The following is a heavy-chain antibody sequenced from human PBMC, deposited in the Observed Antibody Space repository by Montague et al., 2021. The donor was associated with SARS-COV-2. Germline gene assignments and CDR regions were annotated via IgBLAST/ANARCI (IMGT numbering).Heavy chain of an antibody. CDR2: YTGSS. D-gene: IGHD6-19*01. V-gene: IGHV4-59*09. Sequence: YTGSSKYNPSLESRVTISISTSKKQFTLKLSSVTAADTAVYYCAKGQWLVPYYLDSWGQGTLVNVS. CDR3: AKGQWLVPYYLDS. J-gene: IGHJ4*02.